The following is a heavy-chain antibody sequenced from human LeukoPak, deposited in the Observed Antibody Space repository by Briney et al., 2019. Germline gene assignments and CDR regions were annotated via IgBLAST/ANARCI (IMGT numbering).Heavy chain of an antibody. CDR1: GGSISSYY. D-gene: IGHD3-22*01. CDR2: IYTSGST. V-gene: IGHV4-4*07. J-gene: IGHJ4*02. CDR3: ARGYYDSSGRRGAFDY. Sequence: SETLSLTCTVSGGSISSYYWSWIRQPAGKGLEWIGRIYTSGSTNYNPSLKSRVTMSVDTSKNQFSLKLSSVTAADTAVYYCARGYYDSSGRRGAFDYWGQGTLVTVSS.